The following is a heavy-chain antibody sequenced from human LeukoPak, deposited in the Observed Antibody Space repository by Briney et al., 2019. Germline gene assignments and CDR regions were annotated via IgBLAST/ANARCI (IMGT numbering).Heavy chain of an antibody. V-gene: IGHV3-23*01. CDR3: ARTPSDYDFWSGSTPYSDYYMDV. J-gene: IGHJ6*03. CDR2: ISGSGGST. CDR1: GFTFSSYA. Sequence: GGSLRLSCAASGFTFSSYAMSWVRQAPGKGLEWVSAISGSGGSTYYADSVKGRFTISRDNSKNTLYLQMNSLRAEDTAVYYCARTPSDYDFWSGSTPYSDYYMDVWGKGTTVTVSS. D-gene: IGHD3-3*01.